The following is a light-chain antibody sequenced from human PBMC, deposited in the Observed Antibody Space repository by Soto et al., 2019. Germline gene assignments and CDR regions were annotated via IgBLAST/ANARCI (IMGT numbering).Light chain of an antibody. CDR2: YDR. CDR3: QVWDTTSDPEGV. J-gene: IGLJ3*02. Sequence: SSVLTQPPSVSETPGKTATITCGGSDIGSKSVNWYQQKPGQAPVLIMFYDRVRPSGIPARFSGSNSGNTATLTISGVEVGDEADYYCQVWDTTSDPEGVFGGGTKVTVL. V-gene: IGLV3-21*04. CDR1: DIGSKS.